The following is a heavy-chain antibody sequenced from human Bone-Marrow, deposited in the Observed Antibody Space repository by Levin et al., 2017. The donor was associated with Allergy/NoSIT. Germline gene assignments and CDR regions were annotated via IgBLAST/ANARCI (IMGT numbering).Heavy chain of an antibody. CDR2: ISYDGSDK. V-gene: IGHV3-30*03. CDR3: ARVYISYYFDY. Sequence: SCAASGFTFSSYGLHWVRQAPGKGLEWVAFISYDGSDKSYADSVKGRFTISRDSSKNTLYLQMNSLRADDTAVYYCARVYISYYFDYWGQGTLVTVSS. CDR1: GFTFSSYG. D-gene: IGHD3-10*01. J-gene: IGHJ4*02.